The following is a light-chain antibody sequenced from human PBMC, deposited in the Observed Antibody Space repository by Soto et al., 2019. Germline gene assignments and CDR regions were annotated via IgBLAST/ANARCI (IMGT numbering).Light chain of an antibody. CDR1: SSDVGAYNF. CDR3: SAYTVSRTYV. CDR2: NVY. V-gene: IGLV2-14*03. Sequence: QSALTQPASVSGSPGQSITISCTGTSSDVGAYNFVSWHQQHPGKAPKLMIYNVYDRPPGISYRFSGSKPGNTASLTISGLQGEDEADYYCSAYTVSRTYVFGTGTKV. J-gene: IGLJ1*01.